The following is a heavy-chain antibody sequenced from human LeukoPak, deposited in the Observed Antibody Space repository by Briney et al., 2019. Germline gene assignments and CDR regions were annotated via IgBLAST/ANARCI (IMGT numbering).Heavy chain of an antibody. Sequence: GASVKVSCEASGYTFTTYGFSWVRQAPGQGLEWMGWISTHNTNTNYAQKFQGRVTMTTDTSTSTAYMELRSLRSDDTAVYYCARAGYSSAPTRLDYWGQGTLVTVSS. J-gene: IGHJ4*02. CDR3: ARAGYSSAPTRLDY. D-gene: IGHD6-19*01. CDR1: GYTFTTYG. CDR2: ISTHNTNT. V-gene: IGHV1-18*01.